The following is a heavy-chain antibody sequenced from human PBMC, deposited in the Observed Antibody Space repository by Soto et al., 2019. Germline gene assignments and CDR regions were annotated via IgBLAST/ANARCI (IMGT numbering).Heavy chain of an antibody. D-gene: IGHD3-10*02. CDR3: ARVEVTCSGSYYIGY. CDR1: GGSISSGGYY. CDR2: IYYIVST. V-gene: IGHV4-31*03. J-gene: IGHJ4*02. Sequence: SETLSLPGTVSGGSISSGGYYWSWIRKHPVKGLEWIGYIYYIVSTYYNPSLKIRVTISVDTSKNQFSLKLSSVTAADTAVYYCARVEVTCSGSYYIGYFGQRNLVAFSS.